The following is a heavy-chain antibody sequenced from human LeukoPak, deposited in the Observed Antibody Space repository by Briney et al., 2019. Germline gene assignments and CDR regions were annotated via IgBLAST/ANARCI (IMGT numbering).Heavy chain of an antibody. V-gene: IGHV3-11*03. CDR1: GFTFSDYY. Sequence: GGSLRLSCAASGFTFSDYYMSWIPQAPGKGLEWVSYISSSSSYTKYADSVKGRFTISRDNAKNSLYLQMNILRAEDTAVYYCARYCSSTTCYDYWGQGTLVTVSS. D-gene: IGHD2-2*01. CDR2: ISSSSSYT. J-gene: IGHJ4*02. CDR3: ARYCSSTTCYDY.